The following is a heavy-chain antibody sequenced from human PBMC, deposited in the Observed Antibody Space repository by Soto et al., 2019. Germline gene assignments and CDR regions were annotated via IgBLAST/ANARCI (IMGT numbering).Heavy chain of an antibody. CDR3: ARGSRATSTGGMDV. Sequence: ASVKVSCKASGYTFTGYYMHWVLQAPGQGLEWMGWINPNSGGTNYAQKFQGRVTMTRDTSISTAYMELSRLRSDDTAVYYCARGSRATSTGGMDVWGQGTTVTVSS. D-gene: IGHD5-12*01. CDR2: INPNSGGT. J-gene: IGHJ6*02. CDR1: GYTFTGYY. V-gene: IGHV1-2*02.